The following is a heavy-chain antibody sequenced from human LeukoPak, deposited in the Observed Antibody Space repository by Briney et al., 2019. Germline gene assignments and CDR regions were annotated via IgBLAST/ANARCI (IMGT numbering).Heavy chain of an antibody. CDR3: TRDYDPGSHTDAFGI. Sequence: GGSLRLSCAASGFTFSSYAMSWVRQAPGKGLEWVGFIRSKVYGGTTEYAASVKGRFTISRDDSKSIAYLQMNSLKTEDTAVYYCTRDYDPGSHTDAFGIWGQGTMVTVSS. CDR1: GFTFSSYA. J-gene: IGHJ3*02. D-gene: IGHD3-10*01. V-gene: IGHV3-49*04. CDR2: IRSKVYGGTT.